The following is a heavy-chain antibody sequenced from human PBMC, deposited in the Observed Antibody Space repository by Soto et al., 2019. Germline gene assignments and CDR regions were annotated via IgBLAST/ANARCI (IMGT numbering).Heavy chain of an antibody. CDR1: GYSFTSYW. CDR3: ATSFTLTTNYFDY. J-gene: IGHJ4*02. CDR2: IDPSASYT. Sequence: PGESLKISCKGSGYSFTSYWISWVRQMPGKGLEWMGRIDPSASYTNYSPSFQGHVTISADKSISTAYLQWSSLKASDTAMYYCATSFTLTTNYFDYWGQGTLVTVSS. V-gene: IGHV5-10-1*01. D-gene: IGHD4-17*01.